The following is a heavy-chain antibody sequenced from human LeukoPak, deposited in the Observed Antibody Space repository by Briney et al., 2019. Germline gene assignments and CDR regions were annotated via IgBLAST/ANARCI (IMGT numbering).Heavy chain of an antibody. CDR1: GFTFSSYD. Sequence: GGSLRLSCAASGFTFSSYDMHRVRQATRKGLEWVSAIGTAGDTYYPGSVKGRFTISRENAKNSLYLQMNSLRAGDTAVYYCARAGYCSSTSCYHYYYYGMDVWGQGTTVTVSS. CDR3: ARAGYCSSTSCYHYYYYGMDV. CDR2: IGTAGDT. D-gene: IGHD2-2*01. V-gene: IGHV3-13*01. J-gene: IGHJ6*02.